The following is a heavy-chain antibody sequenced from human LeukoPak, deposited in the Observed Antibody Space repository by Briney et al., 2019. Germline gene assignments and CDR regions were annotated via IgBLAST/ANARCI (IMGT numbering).Heavy chain of an antibody. CDR1: GFTFSSYA. CDR3: AKDQLGYCSSTSCSWGAFDI. Sequence: GGSLRLSCAASGFTFSSYAMSWVRQAPGKGLEWVSAISGSGGSTYYADSVKGRFTISRDNSKNTLYLQMNSLRAEDTAVYYCAKDQLGYCSSTSCSWGAFDIWGQGTMVTVSS. CDR2: ISGSGGST. D-gene: IGHD2-2*01. V-gene: IGHV3-23*01. J-gene: IGHJ3*02.